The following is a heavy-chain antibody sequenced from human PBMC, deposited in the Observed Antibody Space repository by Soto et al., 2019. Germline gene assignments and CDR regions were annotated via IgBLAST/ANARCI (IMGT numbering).Heavy chain of an antibody. D-gene: IGHD1-26*01. Sequence: QVQLVQSGAEVKKPGASVKVSCKASGYTFTSYDINWVRQAPGQGLEWMGWMNPNSRNTGYAQKFQGRVTMTRNTSISTAYMELSSLRSEDTAVYYYARERSGSSDYWGQGTLVTVSS. CDR1: GYTFTSYD. CDR2: MNPNSRNT. V-gene: IGHV1-8*01. J-gene: IGHJ4*02. CDR3: ARERSGSSDY.